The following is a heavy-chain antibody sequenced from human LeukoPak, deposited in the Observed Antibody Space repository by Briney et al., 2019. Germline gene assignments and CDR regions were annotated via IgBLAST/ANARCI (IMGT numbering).Heavy chain of an antibody. D-gene: IGHD6-19*01. V-gene: IGHV1-46*01. CDR2: INPSGGST. CDR3: ARDRAVAGFRFDY. J-gene: IGHJ4*02. Sequence: ASVKVSCKASGYIFTSYYMHWVRQAPGQGLEWMGVINPSGGSTTYAQKFQGRVTMTRDTSTSTLYMEVSSLRSEDTAVYYCARDRAVAGFRFDYWGQGTLVTVSS. CDR1: GYIFTSYY.